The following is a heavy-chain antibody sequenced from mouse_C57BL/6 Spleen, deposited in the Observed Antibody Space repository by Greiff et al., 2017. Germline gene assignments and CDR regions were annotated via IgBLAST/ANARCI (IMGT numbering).Heavy chain of an antibody. J-gene: IGHJ4*01. CDR1: GYTFTDYY. D-gene: IGHD1-1*01. CDR2: INPNNGGT. V-gene: IGHV1-26*01. CDR3: ARTTTVEYYYAMDY. Sequence: EVMLVESGPELVKPGASVKISCKASGYTFTDYYMNWVKQSHGKSLEWIGDINPNNGGTSYNQKFKGKATLTVDKSSSTAYMALRSLTSEDSAVYYCARTTTVEYYYAMDYWGQGTSVTVSS.